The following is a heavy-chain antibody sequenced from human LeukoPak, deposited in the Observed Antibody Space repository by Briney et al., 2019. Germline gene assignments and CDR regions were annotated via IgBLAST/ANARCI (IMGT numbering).Heavy chain of an antibody. CDR3: ARAVWFGELLSLGSYYMDV. J-gene: IGHJ6*03. CDR2: MNPNSGNT. V-gene: IGHV1-8*01. D-gene: IGHD3-10*01. Sequence: VASVKVSCKASGYTFTSYDINWVRQATGQGLEWMGWMNPNSGNTGYAQKFQGRVTMTRNTSISTAYMELSSLRSEDTAVYYCARAVWFGELLSLGSYYMDVWGKGTTVTISS. CDR1: GYTFTSYD.